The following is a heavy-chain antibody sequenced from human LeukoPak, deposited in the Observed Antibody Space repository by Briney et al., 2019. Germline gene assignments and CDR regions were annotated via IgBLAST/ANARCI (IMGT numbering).Heavy chain of an antibody. CDR3: ARADDSGYYFDY. J-gene: IGHJ4*02. V-gene: IGHV1-2*06. CDR1: GYTFIGYY. CDR2: IHPNSGGT. D-gene: IGHD3-22*01. Sequence: ASVKVSCKASGYTFIGYYMHWVRQAPGQGLEWMGRIHPNSGGTKYAQKFQGGVTMARDTSISTAYMELSRVRSDDTAIYYCARADDSGYYFDYWGQGTLVTVSP.